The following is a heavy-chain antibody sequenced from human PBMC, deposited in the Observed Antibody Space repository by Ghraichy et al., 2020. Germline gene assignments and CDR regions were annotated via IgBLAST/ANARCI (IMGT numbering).Heavy chain of an antibody. V-gene: IGHV3-21*06. CDR3: ANLMSSGWYFDN. J-gene: IGHJ4*02. CDR2: ISSSSSYI. Sequence: GGSLRLSCAASGFTFSNYNMNWVRQAPGKGLEWVSSISSSSSYIYYADSVKGRFTISRDNAKNSLYLQMNSLRVEDTTVYYCANLMSSGWYFDNWGQGTLVTVSS. CDR1: GFTFSNYN. D-gene: IGHD6-19*01.